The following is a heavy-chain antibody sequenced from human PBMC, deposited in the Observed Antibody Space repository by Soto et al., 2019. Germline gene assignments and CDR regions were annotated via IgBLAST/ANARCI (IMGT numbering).Heavy chain of an antibody. Sequence: QVQLQESGPGLVKPSQTLSLTCTVSGGSISRGDYYWSWIRQPPGKGLEWIGYIYYSGGTYYNPSLNSRLTISVDTSKNQFSLKLISVTAADTAVYYCGRVDCTNGVWPLDYWGQGTLVTVSS. CDR3: GRVDCTNGVWPLDY. J-gene: IGHJ4*02. V-gene: IGHV4-30-4*01. D-gene: IGHD2-8*01. CDR1: GGSISRGDYY. CDR2: IYYSGGT.